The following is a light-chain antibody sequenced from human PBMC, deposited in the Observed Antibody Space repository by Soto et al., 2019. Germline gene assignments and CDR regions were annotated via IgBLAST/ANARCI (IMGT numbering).Light chain of an antibody. CDR1: QSINTW. CDR2: DAS. J-gene: IGKJ1*01. Sequence: DIQMTQSPSTLSASVGDRVTVTCRASQSINTWLAWYQQKPGKAPKLLIYDASSLQSGVPSRFTGRGSGTEFTLTIISLQPDDFATYYCQQYDSYSRTFGQGTKVEIK. V-gene: IGKV1-5*01. CDR3: QQYDSYSRT.